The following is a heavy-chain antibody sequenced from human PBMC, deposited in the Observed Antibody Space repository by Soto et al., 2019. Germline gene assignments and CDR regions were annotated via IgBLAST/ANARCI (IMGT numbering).Heavy chain of an antibody. CDR1: GASVSSRSHY. CDR3: AREGRHSGGMRESWFDP. CDR2: IFYTGAT. V-gene: IGHV4-31*03. D-gene: IGHD3-10*01. J-gene: IGHJ5*02. Sequence: QVQLQESGPGLVKPSQTLSLTCTVSGASVSSRSHYWNWIRQVPGKGLEFIGYIFYTGATYYNPSLRGRVSMSIDTSKNQFSLHLTSVTAADTAIYSCAREGRHSGGMRESWFDPWGQGTLVTVSS.